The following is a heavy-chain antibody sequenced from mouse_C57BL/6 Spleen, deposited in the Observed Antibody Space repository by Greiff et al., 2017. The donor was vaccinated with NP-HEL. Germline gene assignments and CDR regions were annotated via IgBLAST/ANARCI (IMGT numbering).Heavy chain of an antibody. CDR2: IYPSDSET. D-gene: IGHD1-1*01. J-gene: IGHJ4*01. V-gene: IGHV1-61*01. Sequence: VQLQQPGAELVRPGSSVKLSCKASGYTFTSYWMDWVKQRPGQGLEWIGNIYPSDSETHYNQKFKDKATLTVDKSSSTAYMQLSSLTSEDSAVYYCARETVVDAMDYWGQGTSVTVSS. CDR1: GYTFTSYW. CDR3: ARETVVDAMDY.